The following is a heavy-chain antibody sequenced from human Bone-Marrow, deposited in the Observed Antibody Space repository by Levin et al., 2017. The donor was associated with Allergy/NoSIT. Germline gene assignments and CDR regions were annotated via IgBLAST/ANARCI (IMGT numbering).Heavy chain of an antibody. Sequence: VASVKVSCKASGYTFTSYGISWVPQAPGQGLEWMGWISAYNGNTNYAQKLQGRVTMTTDTSTSTAYMELRSLRSDDTAVYYYARENVDTAMVNSYYFDYWGQGTLVTVSS. J-gene: IGHJ4*02. CDR1: GYTFTSYG. CDR3: ARENVDTAMVNSYYFDY. D-gene: IGHD5-18*01. CDR2: ISAYNGNT. V-gene: IGHV1-18*01.